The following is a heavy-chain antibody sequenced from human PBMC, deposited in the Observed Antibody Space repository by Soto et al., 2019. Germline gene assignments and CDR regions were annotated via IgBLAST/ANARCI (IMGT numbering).Heavy chain of an antibody. V-gene: IGHV3-7*01. D-gene: IGHD3-22*01. CDR3: AKDTYYHDSSGYYIFDY. CDR2: IKQDGSNK. Sequence: PGGSLRLSCAASGFTLSSYWMIWVRQAPGKGLEWVANIKQDGSNKNYADSVKGRFTISRDNSKNTVYLQMNSLRAEDTAVYYCAKDTYYHDSSGYYIFDYWGQGTLVTVSS. J-gene: IGHJ4*02. CDR1: GFTLSSYW.